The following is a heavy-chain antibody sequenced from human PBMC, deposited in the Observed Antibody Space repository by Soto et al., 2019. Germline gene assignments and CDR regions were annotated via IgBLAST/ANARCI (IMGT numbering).Heavy chain of an antibody. CDR3: GRVVIKLAIQSIDP. CDR1: GGSLSGYY. Sequence: QAQLQQWGAGLLKPSETLSLTCAVYGGSLSGYYWSWIRQPPGKGLEWIGEVNPGGITNYSPSARGRLKISLVTSTREESLEMTSVTAADTAVYYCGRVVIKLAIQSIDPWGPATLVTVSS. J-gene: IGHJ5*02. CDR2: VNPGGIT. V-gene: IGHV4-34*01. D-gene: IGHD3-3*01.